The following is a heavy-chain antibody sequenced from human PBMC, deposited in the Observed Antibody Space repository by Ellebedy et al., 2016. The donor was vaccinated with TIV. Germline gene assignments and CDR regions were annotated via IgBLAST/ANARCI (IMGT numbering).Heavy chain of an antibody. J-gene: IGHJ4*02. V-gene: IGHV3-30*03. D-gene: IGHD3-10*01. CDR2: LSSDGSNK. Sequence: GESLKISXVASGFTFRSHGIHWIRQAPGKGLEWVAVLSSDGSNKYYADSVKGRFTISRDNSKNTLYLQMNSLRTDDMAVYYCARGGSSGSSDCWGQGTLVTVSS. CDR3: ARGGSSGSSDC. CDR1: GFTFRSHG.